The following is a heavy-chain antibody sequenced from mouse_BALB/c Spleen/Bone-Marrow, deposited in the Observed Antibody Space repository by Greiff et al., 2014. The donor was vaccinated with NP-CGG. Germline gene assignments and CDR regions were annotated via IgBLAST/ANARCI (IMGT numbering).Heavy chain of an antibody. CDR3: AISVSLRAMDY. CDR1: GFSFTGYN. Sequence: VQLKESGPELEKPGASVKISCKASGFSFTGYNMNWVKQSNGKSLEWIGDIDPYYGGTSYNQKLKDKATLTVDKSSSTAYMQLKSLTSEDSAVYYCAISVSLRAMDYWGQGTSVTVSS. J-gene: IGHJ4*01. V-gene: IGHV1-39*01. CDR2: IDPYYGGT. D-gene: IGHD1-1*01.